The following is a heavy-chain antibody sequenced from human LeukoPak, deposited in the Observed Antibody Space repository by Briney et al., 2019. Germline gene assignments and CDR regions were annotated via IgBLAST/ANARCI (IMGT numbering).Heavy chain of an antibody. CDR1: GGSFSGYY. D-gene: IGHD1-26*01. CDR2: INHSGST. CDR3: ARAWEPNWFDP. V-gene: IGHV4-34*01. J-gene: IGHJ5*02. Sequence: SETLSLTCAVYGGSFSGYYWSWIRQPPGKGLEWIGEINHSGSTNYNPSPKSRVTISVDKSKNQFSLKLSSVTAADTAVYYCARAWEPNWFDPWGQGTLVTVSS.